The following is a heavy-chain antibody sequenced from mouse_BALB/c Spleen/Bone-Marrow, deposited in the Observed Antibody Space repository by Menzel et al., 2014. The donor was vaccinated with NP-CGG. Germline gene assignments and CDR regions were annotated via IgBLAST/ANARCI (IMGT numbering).Heavy chain of an antibody. CDR3: TTLARNNFDY. CDR1: GYTFSNYW. D-gene: IGHD3-1*01. V-gene: IGHV1-5*01. J-gene: IGHJ2*01. Sequence: VQLQQSGTVLARPGAAVKMSCKASGYTFSNYWMHWIKQRPGQGLEWIGTIHPGNSDTTYNQKFKGKAKLTAVTSTSTAYMELSSLTNEDSADYYCTTLARNNFDYWGQGTTLTVSS. CDR2: IHPGNSDT.